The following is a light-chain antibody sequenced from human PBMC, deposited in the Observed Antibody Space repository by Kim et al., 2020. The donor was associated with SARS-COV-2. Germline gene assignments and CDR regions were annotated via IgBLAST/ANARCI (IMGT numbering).Light chain of an antibody. V-gene: IGLV3-1*01. CDR1: KLGDKY. CDR3: QAWDSSTVV. J-gene: IGLJ2*01. Sequence: SYELTQPPSVSVYPGQTASITCSGDKLGDKYACWYQQKPGQSPVLVIYQDSKRPSGIPARFSGSNSGNTATLTISGTQAMDEADYYCQAWDSSTVVFGGGTQLTVL. CDR2: QDS.